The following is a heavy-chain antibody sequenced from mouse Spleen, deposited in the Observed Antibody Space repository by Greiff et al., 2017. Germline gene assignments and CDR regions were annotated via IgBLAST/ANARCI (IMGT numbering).Heavy chain of an antibody. CDR2: ISSGSSTI. CDR3: ARGKPHYYAMDY. J-gene: IGHJ4*01. V-gene: IGHV5-17*01. CDR1: GFTFSDYG. Sequence: EVKVVESGGGLVKPGGSLKLSCAASGFTFSDYGMHWVRQAPEKGLEWVAYISSGSSTIYYADTVKGRFTISRDNAKNTLFLQMTSLRSEDTAMYYCARGKPHYYAMDYWGQGTSVTVSS.